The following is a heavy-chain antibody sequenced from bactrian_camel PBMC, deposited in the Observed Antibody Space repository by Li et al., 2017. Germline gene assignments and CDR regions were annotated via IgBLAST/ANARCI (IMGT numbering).Heavy chain of an antibody. J-gene: IGHJ4*01. Sequence: HVQLVESGGGSAHAGGSLRLSCVAHEFASATFGHPCMAWFRMSAGKEREEVAGIWNGGGHRYLAESVKGRFAISHDNAESTVYLDMNNLEVEDTGMYRCAAVLCGSVRTGTLRATDWGQGTQVTVS. V-gene: IGHV3S1*01. CDR3: AAVLCGSVRTGTLRATD. D-gene: IGHD6*01. CDR2: IWNGGGHR. CDR1: EFASATFGHPC.